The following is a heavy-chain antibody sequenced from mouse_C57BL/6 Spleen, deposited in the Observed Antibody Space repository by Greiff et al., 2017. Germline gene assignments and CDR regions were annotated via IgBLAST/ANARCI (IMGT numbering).Heavy chain of an antibody. D-gene: IGHD1-1*01. V-gene: IGHV1-81*01. CDR2: IYPRSGNT. CDR3: ARCYYGSSHYYAMDY. CDR1: GYTFTSYG. J-gene: IGHJ4*01. Sequence: QVQLQQSGAELARPGASVTLSCKASGYTFTSYGISWVKQRTGQGLEWIGEIYPRSGNTYYNEKFKGKATLTADKSSSTAYMELRSLTSEDSAVYFCARCYYGSSHYYAMDYWGQGTSVTVSS.